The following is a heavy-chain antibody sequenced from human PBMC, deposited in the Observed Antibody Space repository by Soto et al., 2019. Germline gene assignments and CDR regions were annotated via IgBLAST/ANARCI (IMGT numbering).Heavy chain of an antibody. J-gene: IGHJ6*01. V-gene: IGHV3-7*01. Sequence: VSLRLSCAASGFTFTNSWMAWVRQAPGKGLAWVANIKEDGSETYYVDCLRGRFASSRDNAKSSLFLQMTGLRADDTAVYFFGREGRNDALRDLLIRQRARIWCGDGWRSIGRYPYGMDVWGQGCTVSVAS. CDR1: GFTFTNSW. CDR3: GREGRNDALRDLLIRQRARIWCGDGWRSIGRYPYGMDV. CDR2: IKEDGSET. D-gene: IGHD2-21*02.